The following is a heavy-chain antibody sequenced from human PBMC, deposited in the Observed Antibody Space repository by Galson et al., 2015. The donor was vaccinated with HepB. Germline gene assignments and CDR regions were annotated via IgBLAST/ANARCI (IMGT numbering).Heavy chain of an antibody. J-gene: IGHJ6*02. V-gene: IGHV3-7*03. CDR2: INLDGSEK. D-gene: IGHD3-3*01. CDR1: GFTFSSFW. CDR3: ARGGPNGGVGRFLEWLPWVFTYGMDV. Sequence: SLRLSCAASGFTFSSFWMNWVRQAPGGGLEWVANINLDGSEKSYVDSLKGRFTISRDNAQNSLSLQMNSLAAEDTAVYYCARGGPNGGVGRFLEWLPWVFTYGMDVWGQGTAVTVFS.